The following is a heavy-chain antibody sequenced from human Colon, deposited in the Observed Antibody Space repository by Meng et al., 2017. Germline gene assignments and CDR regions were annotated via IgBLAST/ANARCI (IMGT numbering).Heavy chain of an antibody. V-gene: IGHV2-5*01. CDR1: GFSLNTFGVG. CDR3: AHRRLLGFYFDY. J-gene: IGHJ4*02. D-gene: IGHD7-27*01. Sequence: QLTFNGSRHTLVNPPQTLTLNCTFSGFSLNTFGVGVGWIRQPPGKALEWLAFIYWNDDKRFTPSLKNRLFITKDTSKNLVVLTVTNMDPVDTATYYCAHRRLLGFYFDYWGQGTLVTVSS. CDR2: IYWNDDK.